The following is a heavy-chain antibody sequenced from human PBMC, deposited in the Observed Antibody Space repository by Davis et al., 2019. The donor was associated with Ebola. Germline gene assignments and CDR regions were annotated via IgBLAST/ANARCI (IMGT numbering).Heavy chain of an antibody. V-gene: IGHV3-48*02. D-gene: IGHD3-3*01. J-gene: IGHJ4*02. CDR2: IGRGSDT. Sequence: GESLKISCTASGFIFSNYAMNWVRQAPGGGLEWVSFIGRGSDTYYADSVKGRFTISRDNAENSLYLQMNSLRDEDTAVYYCARDPSGTDDWDYWGQGTLVTVSS. CDR3: ARDPSGTDDWDY. CDR1: GFIFSNYA.